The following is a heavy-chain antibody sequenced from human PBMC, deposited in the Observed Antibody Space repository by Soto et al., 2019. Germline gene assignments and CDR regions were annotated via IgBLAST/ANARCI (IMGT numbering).Heavy chain of an antibody. CDR1: GFTFRSYA. CDR3: AKGRLAYSSSPFDY. V-gene: IGHV3-23*04. Sequence: EVHVVESGGSLVQPGGSLRLSCTASGFTFRSYALSWVRQAPGEGLEWVSSISAGGDITYYADSAKGRFTISRDNSKNTLWLQMNSLRAEDTALFYCAKGRLAYSSSPFDYWGQGTLVTVSS. CDR2: ISAGGDIT. D-gene: IGHD3-22*01. J-gene: IGHJ4*02.